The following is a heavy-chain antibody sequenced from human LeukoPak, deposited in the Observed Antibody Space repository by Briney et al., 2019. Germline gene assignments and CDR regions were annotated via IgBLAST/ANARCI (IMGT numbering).Heavy chain of an antibody. D-gene: IGHD3-22*01. J-gene: IGHJ5*02. Sequence: GGSLRLSCKGFAYSFTNYWISWVRQMPGKGLDWMGRIAPGDSQTNYSPSFQGHVTISADKSISTAYLQWSSLKASDTAMYYCARHSSVLNSFDPWGQGTLVTVSS. V-gene: IGHV5-10-1*01. CDR3: ARHSSVLNSFDP. CDR2: IAPGDSQT. CDR1: AYSFTNYW.